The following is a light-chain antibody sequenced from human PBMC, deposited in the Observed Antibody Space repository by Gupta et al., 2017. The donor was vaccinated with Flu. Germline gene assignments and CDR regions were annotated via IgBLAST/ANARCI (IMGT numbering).Light chain of an antibody. CDR1: SRDVGDSNY. CDR3: NSEVTTDTPWV. V-gene: IGLV2-14*01. J-gene: IGLJ3*02. CDR2: EVN. Sequence: QSALTQPASVSGSLGQAITISCTATSRDVGDSNYVSWYQQHPGRAPKLLIYEVNHRPSGVSNRFSGSKSGYTASLTISGLQAEEEADYYCNSEVTTDTPWVFGGGTKLTVL.